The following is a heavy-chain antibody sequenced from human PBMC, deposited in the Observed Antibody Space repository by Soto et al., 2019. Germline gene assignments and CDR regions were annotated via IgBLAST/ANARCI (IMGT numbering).Heavy chain of an antibody. J-gene: IGHJ6*03. CDR1: GGSISSYY. CDR2: IYYSGST. CDR3: ARQGPYGGTPWDYYYMDV. Sequence: SETLSLTCTVSGGSISSYYWSWIRQPPEKGLEWIGYIYYSGSTNYNPSLKSRVTISVDTSKNQFSLKLSSVTAADTAVYYCARQGPYGGTPWDYYYMDVWGKGTTVTVSS. V-gene: IGHV4-59*08. D-gene: IGHD5-12*01.